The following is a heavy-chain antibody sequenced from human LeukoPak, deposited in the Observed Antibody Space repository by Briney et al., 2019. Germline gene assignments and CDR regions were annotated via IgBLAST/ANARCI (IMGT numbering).Heavy chain of an antibody. D-gene: IGHD3-10*01. CDR2: INHSGST. CDR3: ARGRRITMVRGAVQLGSYFDY. J-gene: IGHJ4*02. CDR1: GGSFSGYY. V-gene: IGHV4-34*01. Sequence: KPSETLSLTCAVYGGSFSGYYWSWIRQPPGKGLEWIGEINHSGSTNYNPSLKSRVTISVDTSKNQFSLKLSSVTAADTAVYYCARGRRITMVRGAVQLGSYFDYWGQGTLVTVSP.